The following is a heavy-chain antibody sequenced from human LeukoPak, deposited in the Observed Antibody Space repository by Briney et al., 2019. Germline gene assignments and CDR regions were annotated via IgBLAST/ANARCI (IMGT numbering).Heavy chain of an antibody. J-gene: IGHJ4*02. CDR3: AKDERWRRSDFHGGFDY. Sequence: GRSLRLSCAASGFTFSSYGIHWVRQAPGKGLEGVAFISYDGSTKYYADSVEGRFTISRDNSKNTLYVQMNSLRAEDTAVYYCAKDERWRRSDFHGGFDYWGQGALVTVSS. V-gene: IGHV3-30*18. D-gene: IGHD2-21*02. CDR1: GFTFSSYG. CDR2: ISYDGSTK.